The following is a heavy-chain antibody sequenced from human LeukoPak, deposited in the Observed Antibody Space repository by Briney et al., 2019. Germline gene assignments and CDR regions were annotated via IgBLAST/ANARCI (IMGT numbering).Heavy chain of an antibody. J-gene: IGHJ4*02. Sequence: GGSLRLSCAASGFTFSSYGMHWVRQAPGKGLEWVAFIRYDGSNKYYADSVKGRFTISRDNSKNTLYLQMNSLRAEDTAVYYCAKAPPGIAVAGLDYWGQGTLVTVSS. CDR3: AKAPPGIAVAGLDY. D-gene: IGHD6-19*01. CDR1: GFTFSSYG. V-gene: IGHV3-30*02. CDR2: IRYDGSNK.